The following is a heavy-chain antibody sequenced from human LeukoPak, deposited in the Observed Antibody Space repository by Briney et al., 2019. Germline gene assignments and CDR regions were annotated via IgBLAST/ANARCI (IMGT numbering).Heavy chain of an antibody. CDR3: ARGGSTSCYWY. CDR2: IYHSGST. J-gene: IGHJ4*02. V-gene: IGHV4-38-2*01. D-gene: IGHD2-2*01. Sequence: KPSETLSLTCAVSGYSISSGYYWGWIRQPPGKGLEWIGSIYHSGSTYYNPSLKSRVTISADTSKNQFSLKLSSVTAADTAVYYCARGGSTSCYWYWGQGTLVTVSS. CDR1: GYSISSGYY.